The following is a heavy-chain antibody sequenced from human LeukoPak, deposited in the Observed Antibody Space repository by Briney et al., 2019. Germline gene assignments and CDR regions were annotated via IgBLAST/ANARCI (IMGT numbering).Heavy chain of an antibody. D-gene: IGHD5-18*01. J-gene: IGHJ4*02. V-gene: IGHV3-23*01. Sequence: QAGGSLRLSCAASGFTFSSYAMSWVCQAPGKGLEWVSAISGSGGSTYYADSVKGRFTISRDNSKNTLYLQMNSLRAEDTAVYYCAKGVDTAMETNFDYWGQGTLVTVSS. CDR3: AKGVDTAMETNFDY. CDR2: ISGSGGST. CDR1: GFTFSSYA.